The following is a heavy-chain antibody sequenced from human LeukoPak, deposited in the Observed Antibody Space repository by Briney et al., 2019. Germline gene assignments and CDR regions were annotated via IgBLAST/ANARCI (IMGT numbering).Heavy chain of an antibody. CDR1: GGSISSYY. Sequence: NPSETLSLTCTVSGGSISSYYWSWIRQPPGKGLEWIGEINNSGSTNYKPSLKSRVTISVDTSKSQFSLKLSSVTAADTAVYYCVRQYCSSSSCYFDYWGQGTQVTVSS. D-gene: IGHD2-15*01. J-gene: IGHJ4*02. V-gene: IGHV4-34*01. CDR2: INNSGST. CDR3: VRQYCSSSSCYFDY.